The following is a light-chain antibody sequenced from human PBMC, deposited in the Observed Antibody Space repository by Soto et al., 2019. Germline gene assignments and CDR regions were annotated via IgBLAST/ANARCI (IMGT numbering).Light chain of an antibody. CDR3: QKYNSARIT. CDR1: QTISSW. J-gene: IGKJ5*01. CDR2: KAS. V-gene: IGKV1-5*03. Sequence: DIQMTQSPSTLSGSVGDRVTITCRASQTISSWLAWYQQKPGKAPKLLIYKASTLKSGVPSRFSGSGSGTDFTLTISSLQPEDVATYYCQKYNSARITFGQGTRLEIK.